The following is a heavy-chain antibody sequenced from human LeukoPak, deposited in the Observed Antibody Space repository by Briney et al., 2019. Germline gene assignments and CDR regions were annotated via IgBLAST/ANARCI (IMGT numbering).Heavy chain of an antibody. Sequence: ASVKVSCKASGYTFSSNDINWVRQAPGQGLEWMGIINPSGGRTSYAQKFQGRVTMTRDMSTSTVYMELSSPRSEDTAVYYCAREVGAMGFEFDYWGQGTQVTVSS. D-gene: IGHD1-26*01. CDR1: GYTFSSND. CDR3: AREVGAMGFEFDY. J-gene: IGHJ4*02. V-gene: IGHV1-46*01. CDR2: INPSGGRT.